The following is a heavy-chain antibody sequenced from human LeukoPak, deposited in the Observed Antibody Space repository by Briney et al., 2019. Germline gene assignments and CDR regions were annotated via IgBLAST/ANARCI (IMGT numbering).Heavy chain of an antibody. V-gene: IGHV3-30*03. Sequence: GGSLRLSCAASGFTFSSYGMHWVRQAPGKGLEWVAVISYDGSNKYYADSVKGRFTISRDNSKNTLYLQMNSLRAEDTAVYYCECGVVPAANFDYWGQGTLVTVSS. CDR2: ISYDGSNK. CDR1: GFTFSSYG. J-gene: IGHJ4*02. CDR3: ECGVVPAANFDY. D-gene: IGHD2-2*01.